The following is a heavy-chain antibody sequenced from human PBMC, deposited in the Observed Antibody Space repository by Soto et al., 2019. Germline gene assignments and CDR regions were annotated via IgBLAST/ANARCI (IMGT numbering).Heavy chain of an antibody. V-gene: IGHV4-39*01. D-gene: IGHD4-17*01. Sequence: PSETLSLSCSVLGDSISDTSYYWGWIRQSPEKGLEWIGSISHDGHAYYNPSLKNQVTLFADTSRNQFSPKMKSVTVADTALYLCARQGYCDYLVGTWFEKWCQGVLDTVSS. CDR2: ISHDGHA. CDR3: ARQGYCDYLVGTWFEK. CDR1: GDSISDTSYY. J-gene: IGHJ5*01.